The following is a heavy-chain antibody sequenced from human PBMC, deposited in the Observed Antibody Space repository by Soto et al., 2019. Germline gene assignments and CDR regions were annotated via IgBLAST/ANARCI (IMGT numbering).Heavy chain of an antibody. CDR3: TTDLYCSSASCYDGLDY. CDR1: GFHFSNAW. Sequence: VGSLRLSCAASGFHFSNAWMNWVRQAPGKGLEWVGRIKSKTDGGTTDYAAPVKGRFTISRDDSKNTLYLQMNSLKTEDTAVYYCTTDLYCSSASCYDGLDYWGQGTLVTVSS. V-gene: IGHV3-15*07. D-gene: IGHD2-2*01. J-gene: IGHJ4*02. CDR2: IKSKTDGGTT.